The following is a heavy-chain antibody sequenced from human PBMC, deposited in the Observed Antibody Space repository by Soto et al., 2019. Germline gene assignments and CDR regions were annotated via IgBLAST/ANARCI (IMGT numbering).Heavy chain of an antibody. Sequence: GESLKISCKGSGYNFANYWIGWVRQMPGKGLEWMGIIYPGDSETRYSPSFQGQVTISADKSISTAYLQWSSLKASDTAMYYCATSPNFCSGGTCYALRFDSWGQGTLVTVSS. CDR2: IYPGDSET. D-gene: IGHD2-15*01. V-gene: IGHV5-51*01. CDR1: GYNFANYW. J-gene: IGHJ4*02. CDR3: ATSPNFCSGGTCYALRFDS.